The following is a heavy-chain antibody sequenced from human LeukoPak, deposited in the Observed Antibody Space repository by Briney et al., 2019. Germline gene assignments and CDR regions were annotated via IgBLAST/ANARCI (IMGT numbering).Heavy chain of an antibody. CDR2: ISSSSSYT. CDR1: GFTFSDYY. J-gene: IGHJ4*02. Sequence: GSLRLSCAASGFTFSDYYMSWIRQAPGKGLEWVSYISSSSSYTNYADSVKGRFTISRDNAKNSLYLQMNSLRAEDTAVYYCARDGGYGSGSYGYWGQGTLVIVSS. D-gene: IGHD3-10*01. CDR3: ARDGGYGSGSYGY. V-gene: IGHV3-11*06.